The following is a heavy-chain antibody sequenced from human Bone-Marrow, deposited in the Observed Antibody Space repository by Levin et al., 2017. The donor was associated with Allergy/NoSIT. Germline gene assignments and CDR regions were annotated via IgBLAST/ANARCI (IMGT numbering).Heavy chain of an antibody. CDR2: IYYSGSA. D-gene: IGHD5-18*01. CDR1: GASITNHH. V-gene: IGHV4-59*11. J-gene: IGHJ4*02. CDR3: ARELAMVSFDY. Sequence: PSETLSLTCSVSGASITNHHWSWIRQSPGKGLEWIDNIYYSGSANYNLSLKSRVTISLDTSKNQFSLRLTSVTAADTAVYFCARELAMVSFDYWGQGALVTVSS.